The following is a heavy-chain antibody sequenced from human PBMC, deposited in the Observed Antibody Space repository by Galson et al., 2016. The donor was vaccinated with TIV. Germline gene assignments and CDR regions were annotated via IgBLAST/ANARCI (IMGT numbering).Heavy chain of an antibody. CDR2: ISYDGRIE. J-gene: IGHJ4*02. CDR1: GFTFSNYP. V-gene: IGHV3-30*01. Sequence: LRLSCAASGFTFSNYPMHWVRQTPGKGLEWVAVISYDGRIEDYADSVKGRFTISRDDSRNTLYLQMNSLRTEDTAIYYCARDAVIGTPDYFDYWGQGTLVTVSS. CDR3: ARDAVIGTPDYFDY. D-gene: IGHD2-21*01.